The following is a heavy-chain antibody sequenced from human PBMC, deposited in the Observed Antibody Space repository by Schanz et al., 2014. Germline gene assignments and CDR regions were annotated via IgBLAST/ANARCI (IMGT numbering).Heavy chain of an antibody. D-gene: IGHD3-10*01. CDR1: GFTFSDYA. V-gene: IGHV3-30-3*02. Sequence: VHLVDSGGTLVQPGGSLRLTCAASGFTFSDYAMHWVRQAPGKGLEWVALTSYNGRNKYYADSAKGRFTISRDNSNNTLYLQINSLRAEDTAVYYCAKSSPYYGSGSFPSNAYGMDVWGQGTAVTVSS. CDR3: AKSSPYYGSGSFPSNAYGMDV. CDR2: TSYNGRNK. J-gene: IGHJ6*02.